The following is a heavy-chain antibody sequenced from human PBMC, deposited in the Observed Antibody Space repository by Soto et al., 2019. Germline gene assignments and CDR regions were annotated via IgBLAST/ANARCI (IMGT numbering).Heavy chain of an antibody. J-gene: IGHJ5*02. CDR3: AREYSGYDYSWFDP. V-gene: IGHV4-59*01. CDR2: IYYSGST. D-gene: IGHD5-12*01. Sequence: PSETLSLTCTVSGGSISSYYWSWIRQPPGKGLEWIGYIYYSGSTNYNPSLKSRVTISVDTSKNQFSLKLSSVTAADTAVYYCAREYSGYDYSWFDPWGQGTLVTVPQ. CDR1: GGSISSYY.